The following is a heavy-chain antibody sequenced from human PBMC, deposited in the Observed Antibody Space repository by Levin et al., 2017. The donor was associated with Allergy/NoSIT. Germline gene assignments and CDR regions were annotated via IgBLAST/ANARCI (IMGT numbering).Heavy chain of an antibody. J-gene: IGHJ4*02. CDR2: IKSKADGGTT. CDR3: TTEVKWSYGAFEN. V-gene: IGHV3-15*01. D-gene: IGHD1-26*01. Sequence: GGSLRLSCATSGFTFSDAWMNWVRQAPGKGLEWVGRIKSKADGGTTDYAAPAKGRFTISRDDSKNTLFLQLSSLTTEDTAVYYCTTEVKWSYGAFENWGQGSLVTVSS. CDR1: GFTFSDAW.